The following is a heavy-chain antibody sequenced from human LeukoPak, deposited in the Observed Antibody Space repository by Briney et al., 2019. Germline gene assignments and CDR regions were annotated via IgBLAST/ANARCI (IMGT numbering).Heavy chain of an antibody. J-gene: IGHJ6*03. CDR3: ARNVDTAMADYYMDV. CDR1: GFTFRSYW. V-gene: IGHV3-7*01. D-gene: IGHD5-18*01. CDR2: INQDGSEK. Sequence: GGSLRLSCAASGFTFRSYWMSWVRQAPGKGLEWVANINQDGSEKYYVDSVKGRFTISRDNAKNSLYLQMNSLRAEDTAVYYCARNVDTAMADYYMDVWGKGTTVTISS.